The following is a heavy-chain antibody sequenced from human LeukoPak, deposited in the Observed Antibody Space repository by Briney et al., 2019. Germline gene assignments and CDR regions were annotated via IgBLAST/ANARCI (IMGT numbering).Heavy chain of an antibody. J-gene: IGHJ4*02. V-gene: IGHV3-30*18. CDR2: ISYDGSNK. CDR3: AKDGGYYDSSGYFDY. D-gene: IGHD3-22*01. Sequence: GGSLRLSCAASGFTFSSYGMRWVRQAPGKGLEWVAVISYDGSNKYYADSVKGRFTISRDNSKNTLYLQMNRLRAEDTAVYYCAKDGGYYDSSGYFDYWGQGTLVTVSS. CDR1: GFTFSSYG.